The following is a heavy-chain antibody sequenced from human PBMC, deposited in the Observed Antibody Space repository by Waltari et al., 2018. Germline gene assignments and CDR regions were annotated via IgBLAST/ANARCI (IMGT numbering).Heavy chain of an antibody. CDR1: GYSFTSYW. Sequence: EVQLVQSGAEVKKPGESLKISCKGSGYSFTSYWIGWVRQMPGKGLEWMGIIYPGDSDTRYSPSVQGQGTISADKSISTAYLQWSSLKASDTAMYYCARRSSSQHASLYFDYWGQGTLVTVSS. V-gene: IGHV5-51*01. CDR2: IYPGDSDT. D-gene: IGHD6-6*01. CDR3: ARRSSSQHASLYFDY. J-gene: IGHJ4*02.